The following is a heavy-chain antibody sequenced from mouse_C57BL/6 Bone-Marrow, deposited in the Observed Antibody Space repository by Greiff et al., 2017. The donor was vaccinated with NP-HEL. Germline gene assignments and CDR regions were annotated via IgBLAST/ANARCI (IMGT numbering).Heavy chain of an antibody. D-gene: IGHD2-5*01. CDR2: IYPRSGNT. CDR1: GYTFTSYG. CDR3: AREDSNYWYFDV. J-gene: IGHJ1*03. V-gene: IGHV1-81*01. Sequence: QVQLQQSGAELARPGASVKLSCKASGYTFTSYGISWVKQRPGQGLEWIGEIYPRSGNTYYNEKFKGKATLTADKSSSTAYMELRSLTSEDSAVYFCAREDSNYWYFDVWGTGTTVTVSS.